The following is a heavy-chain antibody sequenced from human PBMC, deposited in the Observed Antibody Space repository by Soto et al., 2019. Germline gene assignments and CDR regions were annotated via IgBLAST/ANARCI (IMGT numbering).Heavy chain of an antibody. J-gene: IGHJ4*02. D-gene: IGHD2-2*01. CDR3: ARVRPPTSTRPAAVIYYFDY. V-gene: IGHV4-4*02. CDR1: GASVSSSHW. CDR2: IYHVGFT. Sequence: QVHLQESGPGLVKPSGTLSLTCGVSGASVSSSHWWTWVRQPPGKGLEWIGAIYHVGFTSYNPSLKRRLILSMDQSRNQFPLKMISVTAADTLVYYCARVRPPTSTRPAAVIYYFDYWGQGSLVTVSS.